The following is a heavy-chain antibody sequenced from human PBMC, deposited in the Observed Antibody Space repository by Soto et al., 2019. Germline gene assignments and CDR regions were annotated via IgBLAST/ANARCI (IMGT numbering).Heavy chain of an antibody. J-gene: IGHJ6*02. D-gene: IGHD6-19*01. CDR2: IYYSGST. Sequence: SENLSLTCTVSGGSISSYYWSWIRQPPGKGLEWIGYIYYSGSTNYNPSLKSRVTISVDTSKNQFSLKLSSVTAADTAVYYCARGGWYSYYYGMDVWGQGTTVTVSS. CDR1: GGSISSYY. CDR3: ARGGWYSYYYGMDV. V-gene: IGHV4-59*01.